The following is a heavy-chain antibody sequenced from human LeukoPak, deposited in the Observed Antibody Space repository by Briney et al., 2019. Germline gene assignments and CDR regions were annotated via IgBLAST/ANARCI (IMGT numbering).Heavy chain of an antibody. V-gene: IGHV4-4*07. J-gene: IGHJ4*02. D-gene: IGHD3-9*01. CDR2: IYTSGST. CDR3: ARENCDILNGYAYFYY. Sequence: PSETLSLTCTVSGGSLCGYYWSWIRQPAGKGLEWIGRIYTSGSTNYNPSLKSRVTISVDKSKNQFSLKLSSVTAADTAVYYCARENCDILNGYAYFYYWGQGTLVTVSS. CDR1: GGSLCGYY.